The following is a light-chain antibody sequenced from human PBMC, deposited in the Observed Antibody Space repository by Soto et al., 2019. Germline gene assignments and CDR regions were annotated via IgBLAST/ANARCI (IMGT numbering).Light chain of an antibody. V-gene: IGKV1-33*01. CDR2: GAS. CDR1: QYVGNY. Sequence: IRLTQSPTSLIASVGDRVTITCQASQYVGNYLNWYQQKPGEPPRLLISGASNLEPGVPARFSVSGSGADFTFIISDLQPEDVATYFCQQYDNIILSFGGGTKV. J-gene: IGKJ4*01. CDR3: QQYDNIILS.